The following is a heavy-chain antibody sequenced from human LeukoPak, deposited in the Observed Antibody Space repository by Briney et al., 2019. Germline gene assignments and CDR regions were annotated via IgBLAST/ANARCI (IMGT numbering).Heavy chain of an antibody. CDR1: GGSISSSSYY. V-gene: IGHV4-39*02. D-gene: IGHD3-9*01. J-gene: IGHJ4*02. CDR3: ARDPYDILTGYYQYYFDY. CDR2: IYYTGST. Sequence: SETLSLTCIVSGGSISSSSYYWGWIRQPPGKGLEWIGSIYYTGSTYYNPSLKSRVTISVDTSKNQFSLKLSSVTAADTAVYYCARDPYDILTGYYQYYFDYWGQGTLVTVSS.